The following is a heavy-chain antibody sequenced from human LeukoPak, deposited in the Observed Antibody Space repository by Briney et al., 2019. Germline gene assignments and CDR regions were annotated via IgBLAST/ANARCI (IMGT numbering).Heavy chain of an antibody. CDR2: MYYSGNT. D-gene: IGHD6-6*01. Sequence: SETLSLTCTVSGGSISSSSYYWGWIRQPPGKGLEWIGSMYYSGNTYYNPSLKSRVTISVDTSKNQFSLKLSSVTAADTAVYYCARDYSSFTSFDPWGQGTLVTVSS. CDR1: GGSISSSSYY. V-gene: IGHV4-39*07. J-gene: IGHJ5*02. CDR3: ARDYSSFTSFDP.